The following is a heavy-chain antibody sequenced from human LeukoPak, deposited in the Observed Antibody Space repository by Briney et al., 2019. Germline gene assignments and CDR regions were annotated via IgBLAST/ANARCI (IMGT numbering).Heavy chain of an antibody. D-gene: IGHD1-26*01. CDR2: INPNSGGT. J-gene: IGHJ4*02. Sequence: ASVTVSCKSSGYXFPDYYIRWVRQAPGQGLEWMGWINPNSGGTKYAQKFQGRVTLTRDTSISTAYMELNSLNSDDTAVYYCARAPIVGAVRHFDYWGQGTLVTVSS. CDR3: ARAPIVGAVRHFDY. CDR1: GYXFPDYY. V-gene: IGHV1-2*02.